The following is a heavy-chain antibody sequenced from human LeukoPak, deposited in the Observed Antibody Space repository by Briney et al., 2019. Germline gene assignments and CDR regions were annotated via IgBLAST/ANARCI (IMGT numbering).Heavy chain of an antibody. CDR3: ASVSYYYDSSGYPLGFDY. Sequence: GGSLRLSCAASGFTVSSNYMSWVRQAPGKGLEWVSVIYSGGSTYYADSVKGRFTISRDNSKNTLYLQMNRLRAEDTAVYYCASVSYYYDSSGYPLGFDYWGQGTLVTVSS. J-gene: IGHJ4*02. V-gene: IGHV3-66*01. CDR2: IYSGGST. CDR1: GFTVSSNY. D-gene: IGHD3-22*01.